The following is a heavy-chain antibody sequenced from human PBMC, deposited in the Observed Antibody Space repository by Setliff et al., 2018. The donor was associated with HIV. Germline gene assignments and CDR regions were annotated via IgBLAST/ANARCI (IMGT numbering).Heavy chain of an antibody. J-gene: IGHJ4*02. V-gene: IGHV1-46*01. D-gene: IGHD1-26*01. CDR3: AYGGSYRDY. CDR2: INPHGGST. Sequence: ASVKVSCKASGYTFSSYSLHWVRQAPGQGLAWMGVINPHGGSTNYAQKFQGRVTMTRDTSTSTAYMELRSLRSDDTAVYYCAYGGSYRDYWGQGTLVTVSS. CDR1: GYTFSSYS.